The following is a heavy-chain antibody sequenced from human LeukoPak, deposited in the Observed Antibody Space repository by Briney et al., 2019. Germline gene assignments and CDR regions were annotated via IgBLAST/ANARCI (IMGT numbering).Heavy chain of an antibody. CDR2: ISYDGTNK. Sequence: GGSLRLSCAASGFTFSNYGMHWVRQAPGKGLEWVAVISYDGTNKYYADSVKGRFTISRDNSKNTLYLQMNSLRAEDTAVYYCAKGRSGSYSHFDYWGQGTLVTVSS. D-gene: IGHD1-26*01. CDR1: GFTFSNYG. CDR3: AKGRSGSYSHFDY. V-gene: IGHV3-30*18. J-gene: IGHJ4*02.